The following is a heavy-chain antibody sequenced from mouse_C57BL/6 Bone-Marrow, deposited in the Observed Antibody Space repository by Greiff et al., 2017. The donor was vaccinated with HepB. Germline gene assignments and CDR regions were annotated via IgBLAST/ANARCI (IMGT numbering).Heavy chain of an antibody. CDR1: GFTFSSYA. CDR3: TRDGGTGTGFAY. D-gene: IGHD4-1*01. J-gene: IGHJ3*01. CDR2: ISSGGDYI. V-gene: IGHV5-9-1*02. Sequence: EVHLVESGEGLVKPGGSLKLSCAASGFTFSSYAMSWVRQTPEKRLEWVAYISSGGDYIYYADTVKGRFTISRDNARNTLYLQMSNLKSEDTAMYYCTRDGGTGTGFAYWGQGTLVTVSA.